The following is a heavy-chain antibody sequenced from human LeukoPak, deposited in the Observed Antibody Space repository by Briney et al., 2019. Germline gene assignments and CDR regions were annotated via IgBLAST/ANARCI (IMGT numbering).Heavy chain of an antibody. Sequence: PGGSLRLSCAASGFTFDDYGMRWVRQAPGKGLEGVSGINWYGEGTGYEASVRGRFTISRDNAKNSLYLQMNSLRAEDTALYYCARKGYYGSGTYLDYWGQGTLVTVSS. V-gene: IGHV3-20*04. CDR1: GFTFDDYG. CDR3: ARKGYYGSGTYLDY. D-gene: IGHD3-10*01. J-gene: IGHJ4*02. CDR2: INWYGEGT.